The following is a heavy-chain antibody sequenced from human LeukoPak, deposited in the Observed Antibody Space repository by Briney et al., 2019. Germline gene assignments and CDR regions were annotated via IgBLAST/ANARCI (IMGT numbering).Heavy chain of an antibody. CDR1: GGSISSYY. CDR3: AREILYDSTGYYL. D-gene: IGHD3-22*01. Sequence: PSETLSPTCTVSGGSISSYYWSWIRQPPGKGLEWIGYIYYSGSTNYNPSLKSRVTISVDTSKNQFSLNLRSVTAADTAVYYCAREILYDSTGYYLWGQGTLVTVSS. CDR2: IYYSGST. J-gene: IGHJ4*02. V-gene: IGHV4-59*12.